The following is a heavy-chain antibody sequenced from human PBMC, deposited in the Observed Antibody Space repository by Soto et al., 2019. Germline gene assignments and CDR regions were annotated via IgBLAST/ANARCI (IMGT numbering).Heavy chain of an antibody. V-gene: IGHV4-59*08. CDR1: GGSISSYY. J-gene: IGHJ4*02. D-gene: IGHD5-18*01. CDR3: ARADTAMVPPAY. CDR2: IYYSGST. Sequence: SETLSLTCTVSGGSISSYYWSWIRQPPGKGLEWIEYIYYSGSTNYNPSLKSRVTISVDTSKNQFSLKLSSVTAADTAVYYCARADTAMVPPAYCGQGTLVTVSS.